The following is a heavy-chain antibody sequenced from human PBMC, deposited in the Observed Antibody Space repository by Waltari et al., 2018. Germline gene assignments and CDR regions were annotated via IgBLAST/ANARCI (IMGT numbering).Heavy chain of an antibody. J-gene: IGHJ5*02. CDR3: AKVSVAATVDYNWFDP. CDR2: IRESGGST. Sequence: EVQLLESGGGLVQPGGSLRLSCVASGFTFSSYAINWVRQAPGKGLAWGSAIRESGGSTYYADSVKGRFTISRDNSKNTLYLQMNSLRAEDTAVYYCAKVSVAATVDYNWFDPWGQGTLVTVSS. D-gene: IGHD6-6*01. CDR1: GFTFSSYA. V-gene: IGHV3-23*01.